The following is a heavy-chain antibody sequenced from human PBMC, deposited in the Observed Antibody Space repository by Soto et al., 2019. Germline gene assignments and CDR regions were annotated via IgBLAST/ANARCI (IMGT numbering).Heavy chain of an antibody. CDR2: IYYSGST. J-gene: IGHJ1*01. V-gene: IGHV4-59*01. D-gene: IGHD2-8*01. CDR1: GGSISSYY. Sequence: QVQLQESGPGLVKPSETLSLTCTVSGGSISSYYWSWIRQPPGKGLEWIGYIYYSGSTNYNPSLKSRVTISVDTSKNQFSLKLSSVTAADTAVYYCARGGPLMVYAIWGLQHWGQGTLVTVSS. CDR3: ARGGPLMVYAIWGLQH.